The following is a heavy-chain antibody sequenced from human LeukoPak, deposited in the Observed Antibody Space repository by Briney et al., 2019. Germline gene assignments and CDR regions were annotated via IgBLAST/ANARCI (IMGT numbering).Heavy chain of an antibody. J-gene: IGHJ3*02. CDR1: GGSISSGDYY. Sequence: SQTLSLTCTVSGGSISSGDYYWSWIRQPPGKGLEWVGYIYYSGSTYYNPSLKSRVTISVDTSKNQFSLKLSSVTAADTAVYYCARGSMVRGVTSQYAFDIWGQGTMVTVSS. CDR3: ARGSMVRGVTSQYAFDI. V-gene: IGHV4-30-4*08. D-gene: IGHD3-10*01. CDR2: IYYSGST.